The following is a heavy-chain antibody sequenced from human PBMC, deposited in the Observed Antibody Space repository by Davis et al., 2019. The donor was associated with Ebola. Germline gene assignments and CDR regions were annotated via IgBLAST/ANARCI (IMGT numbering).Heavy chain of an antibody. D-gene: IGHD5-24*01. CDR3: ARGGRDGYNYYYYYYGMDV. CDR2: IHNSGST. J-gene: IGHJ6*02. V-gene: IGHV4-59*01. CDR1: GGSISSSY. Sequence: MPSETLSLTCTVSGGSISSSYWNWIRQPPGKELEWIGYIHNSGSTNYNPSLKSRVTISVDTSKNQFSLKLSSVTAADTAVYYCARGGRDGYNYYYYYYGMDVWGQGTTVTVSS.